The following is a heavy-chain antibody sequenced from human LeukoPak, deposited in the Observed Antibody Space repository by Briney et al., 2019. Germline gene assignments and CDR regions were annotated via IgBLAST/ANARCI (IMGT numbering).Heavy chain of an antibody. CDR3: ARGLRGSGSPMGY. CDR2: IYSGGST. D-gene: IGHD3-10*01. CDR1: GFTVSSNY. J-gene: IGHJ4*02. Sequence: GGSLRLSCAASGFTVSSNYMSWVRQAPGKGLEWVSVIYSGGSTYYADSVKGRFTISRDNSKNTLYLQMNSLRAEDTAVYYCARGLRGSGSPMGYWGQGTLVTVSS. V-gene: IGHV3-53*01.